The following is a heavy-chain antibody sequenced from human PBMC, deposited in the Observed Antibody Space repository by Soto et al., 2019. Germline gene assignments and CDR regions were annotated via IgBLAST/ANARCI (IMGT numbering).Heavy chain of an antibody. Sequence: EVQLLESGGGLVQPGGSLRLSCAASGFTFSSYAMSWVRQPPGKGLEWVSAISGSGGSTYYADSVKGRFTIARDNSKNTIYLQMHSISAEDTAVYDCAKVPWGDSQDWYFDLWGRGTLVTVSS. D-gene: IGHD2-21*02. CDR2: ISGSGGST. CDR1: GFTFSSYA. J-gene: IGHJ2*01. V-gene: IGHV3-23*01. CDR3: AKVPWGDSQDWYFDL.